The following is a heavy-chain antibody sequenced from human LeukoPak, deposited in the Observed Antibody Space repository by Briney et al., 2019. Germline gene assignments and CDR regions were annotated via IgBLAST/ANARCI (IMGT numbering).Heavy chain of an antibody. Sequence: PGGSLRLSCAASGFTFSRHWMSWVRQAPGKGLEWVANIKEDGSEKYYVDSMKGRFTISRDNARNSLYLQMNSLRAEDTAVCYCAREVHAAVTDFDYWGQGTLVTVSS. V-gene: IGHV3-7*01. CDR3: AREVHAAVTDFDY. CDR2: IKEDGSEK. D-gene: IGHD6-13*01. J-gene: IGHJ4*02. CDR1: GFTFSRHW.